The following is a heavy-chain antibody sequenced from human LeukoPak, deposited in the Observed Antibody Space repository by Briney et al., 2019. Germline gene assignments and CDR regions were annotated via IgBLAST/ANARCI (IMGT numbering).Heavy chain of an antibody. CDR3: TRGSRENYPATDY. D-gene: IGHD1-7*01. CDR2: INHSGSP. CDR1: GGPFSGFY. V-gene: IGHV4-34*01. Sequence: PSETLSLTCAVFGGPFSGFYWSWIRQSPGKGLEWIGEINHSGSPDYNPSLKSRVTISVDTSKNQFSLKPTSVTAADTAVYYCTRGSRENYPATDYWGQGTLVTVSS. J-gene: IGHJ4*02.